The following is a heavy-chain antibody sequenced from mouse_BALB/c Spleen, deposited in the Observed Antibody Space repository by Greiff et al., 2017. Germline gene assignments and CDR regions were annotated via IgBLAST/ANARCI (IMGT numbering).Heavy chain of an antibody. CDR3: NALYGCDVEAY. CDR1: GFNIKDYY. CDR2: IDPENGDT. Sequence: EVQLQQSGAELVRSGASVKLSCTASGFNIKDYYMHWVKQRPEQGLEWIGWIDPENGDTEYAPKFQGKATMTADTSSNTAYLQLSSLTSEDTAVYYCNALYGCDVEAYWGQGTLVTVSA. D-gene: IGHD2-2*01. J-gene: IGHJ3*01. V-gene: IGHV14-4*02.